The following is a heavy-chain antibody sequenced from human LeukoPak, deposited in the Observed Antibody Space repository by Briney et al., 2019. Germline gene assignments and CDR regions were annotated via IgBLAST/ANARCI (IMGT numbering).Heavy chain of an antibody. D-gene: IGHD3-3*01. CDR2: INHSGST. CDR3: ARGSPAGYDFWSGYRNHYFDY. Sequence: KPSETLSLTCAVYGGSFSGYYWSWIRQPPGKGLEWIGEINHSGSTNYNPSLKSRVTISVDTSKNQFSLKLSSVTAADTAVYYCARGSPAGYDFWSGYRNHYFDYWGQGTLVTVSS. CDR1: GGSFSGYY. J-gene: IGHJ4*02. V-gene: IGHV4-34*01.